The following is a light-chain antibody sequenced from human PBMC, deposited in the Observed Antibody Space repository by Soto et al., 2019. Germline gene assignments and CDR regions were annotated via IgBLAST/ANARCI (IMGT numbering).Light chain of an antibody. J-gene: IGKJ3*01. Sequence: DIQMTQAHSILSASVGDRVAITCRASQSISAWVAWYQQKPGKAPKLLIYQASLLESGVPSRFSGSGSGTEFIFTISSLQPEDIATYYCQQYDTLSFTFGPGTKVDIK. CDR2: QAS. V-gene: IGKV1-5*03. CDR1: QSISAW. CDR3: QQYDTLSFT.